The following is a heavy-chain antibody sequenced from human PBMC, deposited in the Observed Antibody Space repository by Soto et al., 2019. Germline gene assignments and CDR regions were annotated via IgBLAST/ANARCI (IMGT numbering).Heavy chain of an antibody. J-gene: IGHJ3*02. CDR3: ARDTPFKRGLLLRVDAFDI. CDR2: ISSSSSYI. D-gene: IGHD3-22*01. V-gene: IGHV3-21*01. CDR1: GFTFSSYS. Sequence: GGSLRLSCAASGFTFSSYSMNWVRQAPGKGLEWVSSISSSSSYIYYADSVKGRFTISRDNAKNSLYLQMNSLRAEDTAVYYCARDTPFKRGLLLRVDAFDIWGQGTMVTVSS.